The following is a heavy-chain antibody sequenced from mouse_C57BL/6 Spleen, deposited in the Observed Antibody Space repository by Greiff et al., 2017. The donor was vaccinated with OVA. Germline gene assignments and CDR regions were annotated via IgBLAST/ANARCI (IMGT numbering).Heavy chain of an antibody. Sequence: QVQLQESGPGLVAPSQSLSITCTVSGFSLTSSGVHWVRQPPGKGLEWLVVIWRYGSSPYNSALKSRLRISKDNSKSQVFLKMTSLQTDVQAMDYCARHGPLRYLDYWGKGTTLTVSS. D-gene: IGHD1-1*01. V-gene: IGHV2-6-1*01. CDR3: ARHGPLRYLDY. CDR2: IWRYGSS. J-gene: IGHJ2*01. CDR1: GFSLTSSG.